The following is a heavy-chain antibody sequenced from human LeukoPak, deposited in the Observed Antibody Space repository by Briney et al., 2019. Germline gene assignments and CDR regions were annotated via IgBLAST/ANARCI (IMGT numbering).Heavy chain of an antibody. D-gene: IGHD4-17*01. V-gene: IGHV3-73*01. CDR2: IRSKANSYAT. CDR3: MSPMTTVPSRDY. CDR1: GFTFSSYS. Sequence: GGSLRLSCAASGFTFSSYSMNWVRQAPGKGLEWVGRIRSKANSYATTYAASVKGRFTISRDDSKNTAYLQMNSLKTEDTAVYYCMSPMTTVPSRDYWGQGTLVTVSS. J-gene: IGHJ4*02.